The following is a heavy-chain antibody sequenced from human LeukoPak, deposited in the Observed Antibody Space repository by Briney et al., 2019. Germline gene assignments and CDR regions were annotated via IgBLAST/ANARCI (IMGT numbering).Heavy chain of an antibody. D-gene: IGHD6-19*01. V-gene: IGHV1-18*01. CDR2: ISAYNGNT. Sequence: ASVKVSCKASGYTFTNYGISWVRQAPGQGLEWMGWISAYNGNTNYAQKLQGRVTMTTDTFTSIVYMALRSLRSDDTAVYYCARDAGRYRIAVAARSASDIWGQGTMVTVSS. CDR1: GYTFTNYG. J-gene: IGHJ3*02. CDR3: ARDAGRYRIAVAARSASDI.